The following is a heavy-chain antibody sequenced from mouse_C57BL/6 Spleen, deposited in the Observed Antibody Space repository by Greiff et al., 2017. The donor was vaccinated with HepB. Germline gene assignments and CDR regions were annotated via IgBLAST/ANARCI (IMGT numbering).Heavy chain of an antibody. D-gene: IGHD1-1*01. CDR3: ARDYGSRRGYFDY. J-gene: IGHJ2*01. V-gene: IGHV1-26*01. CDR2: INPNNGGT. CDR1: GYTFTDYY. Sequence: IQLQQSGPELVKPGASVKISCKASGYTFTDYYMNWVKQSHGKSLEWIGDINPNNGGTSYNQKFKGKATLTVDKSSSTAYMELRSLTSEDSAVYYCARDYGSRRGYFDYWGQGTTLTVSS.